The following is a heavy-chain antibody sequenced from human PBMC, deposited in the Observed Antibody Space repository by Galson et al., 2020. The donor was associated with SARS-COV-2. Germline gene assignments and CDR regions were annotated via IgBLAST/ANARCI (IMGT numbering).Heavy chain of an antibody. Sequence: SETLSLTCTVSGGSISSGNHYWGWIRQPAGKGLEWIGRIYTSGNTHYNPSFKSRVAISVDTSKNQFSLILSSVTAADTAVYYCASCVGCQYYFDYWGQGTLVIVSS. V-gene: IGHV4-61*02. CDR2: IYTSGNT. CDR1: GGSISSGNHY. CDR3: ASCVGCQYYFDY. J-gene: IGHJ4*02. D-gene: IGHD2-21*01.